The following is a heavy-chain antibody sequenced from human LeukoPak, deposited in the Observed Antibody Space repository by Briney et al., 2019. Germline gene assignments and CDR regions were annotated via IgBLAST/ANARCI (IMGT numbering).Heavy chain of an antibody. J-gene: IGHJ6*02. CDR1: GFTFSDYY. V-gene: IGHV3-11*04. CDR3: ARVRNTPPFYYYGMDV. CDR2: ISSSGSTI. Sequence: GGSLRLSCAASGFTFSDYYMSWIRQAPGKGPEWVSYISSSGSTIYYADSVKGRFTISRDNAKNSLYLQMNSLRAEDTAVYYCARVRNTPPFYYYGMDVWGQGTTVTVSS.